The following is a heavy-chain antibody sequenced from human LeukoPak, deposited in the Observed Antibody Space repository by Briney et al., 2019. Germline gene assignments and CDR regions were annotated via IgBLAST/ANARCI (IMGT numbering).Heavy chain of an antibody. V-gene: IGHV3-30*02. CDR2: IRYDGSKT. J-gene: IGHJ4*02. D-gene: IGHD6-13*01. CDR1: GFIFKNFG. CDR3: ARDVYSSWYLFDY. Sequence: GGSLRLSCAASGFIFKNFGMHWVRQAPGKGLEWVAFIRYDGSKTYYADSVKGRFTISRDNAKNSLYLQMNSLRAEDTAVYYCARDVYSSWYLFDYWGQGTLVTVSS.